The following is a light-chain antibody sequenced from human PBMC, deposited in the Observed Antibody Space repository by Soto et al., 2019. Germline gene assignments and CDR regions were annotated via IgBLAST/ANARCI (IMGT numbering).Light chain of an antibody. Sequence: ETMTTQRQGAVSVSPGDRATLTCRTSQSVRNNLAWYQQRPGQAPRLLIYGASTRATGVPARFSGSGSGKDSTLTINSLQSEDFAVYFCQQYNNWPPWTFGQGTKVDI. J-gene: IGKJ1*01. CDR3: QQYNNWPPWT. CDR1: QSVRNN. V-gene: IGKV3-15*01. CDR2: GAS.